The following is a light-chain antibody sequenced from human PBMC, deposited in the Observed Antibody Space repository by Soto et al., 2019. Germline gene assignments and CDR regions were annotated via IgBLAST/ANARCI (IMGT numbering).Light chain of an antibody. Sequence: QSALTQPASVSGSPGQSITISCTGTSSDVGGYIYVSWYQQHPGKAPKLMIYDITNRPSGVSNRFSGSKSGNTASLTISGLQDEDEADYYCVSFTTSSSCVFGTGTKVTVL. J-gene: IGLJ1*01. V-gene: IGLV2-14*01. CDR1: SSDVGGYIY. CDR2: DIT. CDR3: VSFTTSSSCV.